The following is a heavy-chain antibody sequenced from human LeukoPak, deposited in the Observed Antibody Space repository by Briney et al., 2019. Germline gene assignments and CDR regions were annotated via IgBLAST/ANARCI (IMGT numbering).Heavy chain of an antibody. J-gene: IGHJ6*03. D-gene: IGHD6-19*01. Sequence: GASVKVSCTASGYSFTNFDINGVRQAPGQGLEWMGWMNPNSGNKGYAQKFQGRVTMTMNTSITTAYMELSSLRSEDTAVNYCARGPQWRGDYYYMDVWGRGTAVTVSS. CDR3: ARGPQWRGDYYYMDV. CDR2: MNPNSGNK. CDR1: GYSFTNFD. V-gene: IGHV1-8*01.